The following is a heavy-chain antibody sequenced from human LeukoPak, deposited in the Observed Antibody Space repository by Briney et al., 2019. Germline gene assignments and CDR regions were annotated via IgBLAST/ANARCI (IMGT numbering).Heavy chain of an antibody. CDR1: GFTFSSYG. CDR2: ISYDGSNK. D-gene: IGHD6-6*01. J-gene: IGHJ4*02. CDR3: VSQLVRGFDY. Sequence: VQPGGSLRLSCAASGFTFSSYGMHWVRQAPGKGLEWVALISYDGSNKYYADSVKGRFTISRDNSKNTLYLQMNSLRAEDTAVYYCVSQLVRGFDYWGQGTLVTVSS. V-gene: IGHV3-30*03.